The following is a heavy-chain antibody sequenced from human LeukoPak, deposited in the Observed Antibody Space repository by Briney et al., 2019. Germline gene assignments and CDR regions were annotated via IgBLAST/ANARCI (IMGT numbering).Heavy chain of an antibody. CDR3: ACGSTTVTPLFDY. V-gene: IGHV1-24*01. D-gene: IGHD4-17*01. CDR1: GYTLTELS. Sequence: ASVRVSCKVSGYTLTELSMHWVRQAPGKGLEWMGGFDPEDGETIYAQKFQGRVTMTEDTSTDTAYMELSSLRSEDTAVYYCACGSTTVTPLFDYWGQGTLVTVSS. J-gene: IGHJ4*02. CDR2: FDPEDGET.